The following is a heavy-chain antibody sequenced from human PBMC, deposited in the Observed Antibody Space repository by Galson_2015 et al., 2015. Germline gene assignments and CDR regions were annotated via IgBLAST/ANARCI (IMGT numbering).Heavy chain of an antibody. Sequence: SLRLSCAASGFTFSSYWMSWVRQAPGKGLEWVANIKQDGSEKYYVDSAKGRFTISRDNAKNSLYLQMNSLRAEDTAVYYCARLRWADAFDIWGQGTMVTVSS. J-gene: IGHJ3*02. CDR3: ARLRWADAFDI. V-gene: IGHV3-7*01. CDR2: IKQDGSEK. D-gene: IGHD1-26*01. CDR1: GFTFSSYW.